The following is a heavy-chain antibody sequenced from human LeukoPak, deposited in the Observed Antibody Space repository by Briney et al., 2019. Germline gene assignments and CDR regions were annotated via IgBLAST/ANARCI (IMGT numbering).Heavy chain of an antibody. CDR1: GFTFSSYS. D-gene: IGHD4-17*01. Sequence: GGSLRLSCAASGFTFSSYSMNWVRQAPGKGLEWVSSISSSSSYIYYADSVKGRFTISRDNAKNSLYLQMNSLRAEDTAVYYCARDYNAEDYEMSQHSVVHDYWGQGTLVTVSS. CDR2: ISSSSSYI. J-gene: IGHJ4*02. CDR3: ARDYNAEDYEMSQHSVVHDY. V-gene: IGHV3-21*01.